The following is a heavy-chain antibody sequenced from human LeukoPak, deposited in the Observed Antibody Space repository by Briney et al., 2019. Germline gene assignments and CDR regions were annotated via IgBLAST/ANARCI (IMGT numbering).Heavy chain of an antibody. D-gene: IGHD6-6*01. J-gene: IGHJ6*03. CDR3: ARGAARQVYYYYYMDV. CDR1: GYTFTGYY. Sequence: ASVKVSCKASGYTFTGYYMHWVRQAPGQGLEWMGRINPNSGGTNYAQKFQGRVTMTRDTSISTAYMELSRLRSDDTAVYYCARGAARQVYYYYYMDVWGKGTTVTVSS. V-gene: IGHV1-2*06. CDR2: INPNSGGT.